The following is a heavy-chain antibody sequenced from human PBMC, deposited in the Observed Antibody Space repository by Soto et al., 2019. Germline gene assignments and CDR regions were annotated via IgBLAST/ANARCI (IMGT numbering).Heavy chain of an antibody. J-gene: IGHJ5*02. CDR2: IIPIFGTA. CDR1: GYTFTNYA. V-gene: IGHV1-69*13. CDR3: AREVADDSSPRWIRLVP. D-gene: IGHD3-22*01. Sequence: VTVSCVPTGYTFTNYAISCVRAAPGQGLAWMGGIIPIFGTANYAQKFQGRVTITAGESTSTDSVELSSLRAADPDVYYCAREVADDSSPRWIRLVPQGQGTLVSVSS.